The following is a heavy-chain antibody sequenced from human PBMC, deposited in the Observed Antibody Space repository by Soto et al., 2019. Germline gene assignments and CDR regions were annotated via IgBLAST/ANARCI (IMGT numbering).Heavy chain of an antibody. V-gene: IGHV4-30-4*01. CDR3: VRDGYYYGSGSLDY. CDR1: GGSISSGDYY. CDR2: IYYSGST. Sequence: QVQLQESGPGLVKPSQTLSLTCTVSGGSISSGDYYWTWIRQPPGKGLEWIGYIYYSGSTYYNPSLTRRVTISVDTSKNQCSLKLNSVTAADTAVYYCVRDGYYYGSGSLDYWGQGTLVTVSS. D-gene: IGHD3-10*01. J-gene: IGHJ4*02.